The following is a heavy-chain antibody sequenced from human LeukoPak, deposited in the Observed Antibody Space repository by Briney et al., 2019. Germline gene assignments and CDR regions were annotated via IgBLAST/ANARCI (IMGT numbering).Heavy chain of an antibody. CDR3: ARVIYASWYY. CDR2: IKQDGSEK. V-gene: IGHV3-7*03. CDR1: GFTFSNYW. D-gene: IGHD2-2*01. Sequence: GGSLRLSFAASGFTFSNYWMSWVRQAPGKGLEWVANIKQDGSEKYYVDSVKGRFTISRDNAKNSLYLQMDSLRAEDTAVYYCARVIYASWYYWGQGALVTVSS. J-gene: IGHJ4*02.